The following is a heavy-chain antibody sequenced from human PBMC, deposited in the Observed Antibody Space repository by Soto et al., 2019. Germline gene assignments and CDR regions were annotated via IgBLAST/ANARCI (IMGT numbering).Heavy chain of an antibody. J-gene: IGHJ4*02. CDR2: MNPNSGNT. CDR3: ARGLSGYGIDFDY. CDR1: GYTFTSYD. V-gene: IGHV1-8*01. Sequence: QVKLVKSGAEVKKPGASVKVSGRASGYTFTSYDINWVRQATGQGLEWMGWMNPNSGNTGYAQKFQGRVTMTRNTSISTAYMELSSLRSEDTAVYYCARGLSGYGIDFDYWGQGTLVTVSS. D-gene: IGHD3-22*01.